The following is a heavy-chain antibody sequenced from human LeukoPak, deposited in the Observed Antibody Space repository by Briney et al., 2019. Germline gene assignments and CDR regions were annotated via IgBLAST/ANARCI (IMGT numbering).Heavy chain of an antibody. Sequence: ASVTVSCKASRYTFTIYDINWVRQATGQGLEWMGWMNPNSGNTGYAQKFQGRVTMTRNTSISTAYMELSSLRSEDTAVYYCATVKGGSWYLDYWGQGTLVTVSS. V-gene: IGHV1-8*01. D-gene: IGHD6-13*01. CDR3: ATVKGGSWYLDY. CDR1: RYTFTIYD. CDR2: MNPNSGNT. J-gene: IGHJ4*02.